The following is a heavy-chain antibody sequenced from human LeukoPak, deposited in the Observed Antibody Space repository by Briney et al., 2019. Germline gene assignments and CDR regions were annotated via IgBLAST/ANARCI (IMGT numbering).Heavy chain of an antibody. CDR2: ISAYNGNT. Sequence: ASVKVSCKASGYTFTSYGISWVRQAPGQGLEWMGWISAYNGNTNYAQKLQGRVTMTTDTSTSTAYMELRSLRSDDPAVYYCARGEEERGYSGYGLWFDPWGQGTLVTVSS. J-gene: IGHJ5*02. CDR1: GYTFTSYG. D-gene: IGHD5-12*01. V-gene: IGHV1-18*01. CDR3: ARGEEERGYSGYGLWFDP.